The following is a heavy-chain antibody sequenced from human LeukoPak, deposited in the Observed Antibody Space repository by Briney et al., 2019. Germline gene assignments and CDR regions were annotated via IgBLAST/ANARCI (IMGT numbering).Heavy chain of an antibody. CDR2: INPHSGDT. CDR1: RYTFTDYY. J-gene: IGHJ4*02. Sequence: ASVKVSCKASRYTFTDYYIHWVRQAPGQGLEWVGWINPHSGDTNYAQKFQGRVTMTRDTSISTAYMELSRLRSDDSAVYYCARGDSGDYLAVADWGQGTLVTVSS. D-gene: IGHD4-17*01. V-gene: IGHV1-2*02. CDR3: ARGDSGDYLAVAD.